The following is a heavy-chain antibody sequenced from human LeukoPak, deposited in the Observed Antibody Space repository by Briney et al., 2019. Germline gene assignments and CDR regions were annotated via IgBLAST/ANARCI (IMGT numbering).Heavy chain of an antibody. CDR1: GGSFSGYY. Sequence: PSETLPLTCAVYGGSFSGYYWSWIRQPPGKGLEWIGEINHSGSTNYNPSLKSRVTISVDTSKNQFSLKLSSVTAADTAVYYCARGAVAGINYWGQGTLVTVSS. CDR3: ARGAVAGINY. CDR2: INHSGST. D-gene: IGHD6-19*01. V-gene: IGHV4-34*01. J-gene: IGHJ4*02.